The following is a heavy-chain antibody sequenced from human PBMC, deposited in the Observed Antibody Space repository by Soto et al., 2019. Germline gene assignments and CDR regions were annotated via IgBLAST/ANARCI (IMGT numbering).Heavy chain of an antibody. J-gene: IGHJ4*02. V-gene: IGHV4-28*01. D-gene: IGHD1-26*01. CDR1: SYSISSSYW. Sequence: QVQLQESGRGLVKPSDTLSLTCAVSSYSISSSYWWGWIRHPPGKGLEWIGYIYYSGTTYYNPSLKSRVTMSVDTSKNQFSLKLTSVTAVDTAAYYCARREIQGPIDYWGQGTLVTVSS. CDR2: IYYSGTT. CDR3: ARREIQGPIDY.